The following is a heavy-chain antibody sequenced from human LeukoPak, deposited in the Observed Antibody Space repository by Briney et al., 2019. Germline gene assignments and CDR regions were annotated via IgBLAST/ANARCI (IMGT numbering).Heavy chain of an antibody. V-gene: IGHV3-43*02. CDR1: GFTFDDYA. D-gene: IGHD3-22*01. CDR3: AKDIHDRGYADY. Sequence: PGGSLRLSCAASGFTFDDYAKHWVRQAPGKGLEWVSLISGDGGSTYYADSVKGRFTISRDNSKNSLFLQMNSLRTEDTAFYYCAKDIHDRGYADYWGQGTLVTVSS. J-gene: IGHJ4*02. CDR2: ISGDGGST.